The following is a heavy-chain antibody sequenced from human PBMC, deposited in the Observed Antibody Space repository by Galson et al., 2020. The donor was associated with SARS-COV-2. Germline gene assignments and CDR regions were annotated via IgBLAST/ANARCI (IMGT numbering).Heavy chain of an antibody. D-gene: IGHD2-8*02. V-gene: IGHV4-31*03. CDR3: ARDPGRHCFGGGCHTWFDS. J-gene: IGHJ5*01. CDR1: GASISSDNDSFY. CDR2: IYYSGSR. Sequence: SETLSLTCTVSGASISSDNDSFYWNWIRHLPEKGLEWIGAIYYSGSRHFNPSLESRVSISADKSKNQFSLSLSSVTAADTAVYYCARDPGRHCFGGGCHTWFDSWGQGILVTVSS.